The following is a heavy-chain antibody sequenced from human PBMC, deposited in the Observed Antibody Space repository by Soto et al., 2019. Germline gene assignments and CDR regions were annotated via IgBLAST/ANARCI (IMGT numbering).Heavy chain of an antibody. V-gene: IGHV4-39*01. CDR3: TKRSPGTRAES. J-gene: IGHJ5*02. Sequence: QVQLQESGPGLVKPSETLSLICTVSGASITSSSYYWGWIRQPPGEGLEWIATINHRGISYYNPSLKSRVTVAANTPKNQFSLKLSSVTAADTAVYYCTKRSPGTRAESWGQGILVTVSS. CDR1: GASITSSSYY. CDR2: INHRGIS. D-gene: IGHD6-13*01.